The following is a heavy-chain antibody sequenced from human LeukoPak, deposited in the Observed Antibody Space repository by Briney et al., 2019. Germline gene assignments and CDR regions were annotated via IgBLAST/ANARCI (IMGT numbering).Heavy chain of an antibody. CDR3: ARQTVRGVMKY. Sequence: PSETLSLTCAVYGGSFSGYYWSWIRQPPGKGLEWIGEVNHSGSTNYNPSLKSRVTISVDTSKNQFSLKLSSVTAADTAVYYCARQTVRGVMKYWGQGTLVTVSS. CDR1: GGSFSGYY. D-gene: IGHD3-10*01. CDR2: VNHSGST. V-gene: IGHV4-34*01. J-gene: IGHJ4*02.